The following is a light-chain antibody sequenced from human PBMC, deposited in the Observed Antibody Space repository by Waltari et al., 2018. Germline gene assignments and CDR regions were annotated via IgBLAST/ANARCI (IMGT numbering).Light chain of an antibody. CDR3: AQTTIWPHT. J-gene: IGKJ2*01. CDR2: HVS. CDR1: SLVHSDGNTR. V-gene: IGKV2-30*02. Sequence: SLVHSDGNTRLAWCHHRPGQSQRRLIYHVSKRESGVPDRFSGSGSETGFTLRITRGEAEEVGIYYCAQTTIWPHTCGQGTKLEI.